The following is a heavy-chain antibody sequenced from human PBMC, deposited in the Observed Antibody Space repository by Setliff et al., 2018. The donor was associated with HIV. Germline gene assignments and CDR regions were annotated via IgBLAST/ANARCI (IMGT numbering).Heavy chain of an antibody. V-gene: IGHV4-39*01. CDR2: IYYSGST. Sequence: SETLSLTCTVSGGSISSSSYYWGWIRQPPGKGQEWIGSIYYSGSTYYNPSLKSRVTISVDTSKNQFSLKLSSVTAADTAVYYCAKTYSSGWCPPCYYYYYGMDVWGQGTTVTVSS. CDR3: AKTYSSGWCPPCYYYYYGMDV. D-gene: IGHD6-19*01. CDR1: GGSISSSSYY. J-gene: IGHJ6*02.